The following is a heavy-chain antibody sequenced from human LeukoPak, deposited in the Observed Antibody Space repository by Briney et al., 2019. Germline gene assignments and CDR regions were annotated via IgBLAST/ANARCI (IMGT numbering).Heavy chain of an antibody. V-gene: IGHV1-18*04. D-gene: IGHD4-17*01. CDR3: ARTHFGDLYPFDY. CDR1: GFTFTGYY. Sequence: GASVKVSCKTSGFTFTGYYMHWVRQAPGQGLEWMGWISVYNGNTNFAQKLQGRVTMTTDTSTNTAYMELRSLRSDDTAVYYCARTHFGDLYPFDYWGQGTLVTVSS. CDR2: ISVYNGNT. J-gene: IGHJ4*02.